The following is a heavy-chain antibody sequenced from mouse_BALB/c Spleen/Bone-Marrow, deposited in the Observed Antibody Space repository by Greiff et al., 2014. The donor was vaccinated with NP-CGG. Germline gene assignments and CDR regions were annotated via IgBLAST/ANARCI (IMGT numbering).Heavy chain of an antibody. Sequence: EVMLVESGGGLVQPGGSRKLSCAASGFTFSSFGMHWVRQAPERGLEWVAYISSGSSTIFYADTVKGRFTISRDNPKNTLFLQKTSLRSEDTAMYYCARGGNWEDFDYWGQGTTLTVSS. D-gene: IGHD4-1*01. CDR3: ARGGNWEDFDY. J-gene: IGHJ2*01. V-gene: IGHV5-17*02. CDR1: GFTFSSFG. CDR2: ISSGSSTI.